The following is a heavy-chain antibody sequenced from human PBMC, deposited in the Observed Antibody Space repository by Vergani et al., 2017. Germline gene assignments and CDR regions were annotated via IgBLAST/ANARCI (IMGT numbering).Heavy chain of an antibody. J-gene: IGHJ4*02. CDR1: GFSFGDYA. CDR2: IGNKAYGGTK. Sequence: EVQLVESGGGLVPPGRSLRLSCAASGFSFGDYAMTWVRQAPGKGLEWVAFIGNKAYGGTKEYAASVKGRFTISRDDSKRLAYLQLSGLKTEDTAVYFCSSERRYCFGYSDYWGQGTMVTVSS. V-gene: IGHV3-49*04. D-gene: IGHD3-3*01. CDR3: SSERRYCFGYSDY.